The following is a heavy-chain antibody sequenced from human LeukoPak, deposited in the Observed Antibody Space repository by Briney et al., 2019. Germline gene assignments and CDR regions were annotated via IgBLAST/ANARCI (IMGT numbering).Heavy chain of an antibody. V-gene: IGHV3-53*01. J-gene: IGHJ4*02. Sequence: ETLSLTCTVSGGSISSISYYWGWIRQPPGKGLEWVSFIYTGDRTNYADSVKGRFTVSRDSSKNTLYLQMNSLRGEDTAVYYCARASGIDYTDMVDSWGQGTLVTVSA. CDR1: GGSISSISYY. CDR2: IYTGDRT. D-gene: IGHD1-26*01. CDR3: ARASGIDYTDMVDS.